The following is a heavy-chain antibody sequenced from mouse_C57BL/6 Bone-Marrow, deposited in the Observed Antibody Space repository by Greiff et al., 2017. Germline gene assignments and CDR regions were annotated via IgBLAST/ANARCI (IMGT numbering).Heavy chain of an antibody. CDR3: ARGGNYRGYYFDY. CDR2: FHPYNDDT. V-gene: IGHV1-47*01. Sequence: VQLVESGAELVKPGASVKMSCKASGYTFTTYPIEWMKQNHGKSLEWIGNFHPYNDDTKYNEKFKGKATLTVEKSSSTVYLERSLLTSGDSAVYYCARGGNYRGYYFDYWGQGTTLTVSS. D-gene: IGHD2-1*01. J-gene: IGHJ2*01. CDR1: GYTFTTYP.